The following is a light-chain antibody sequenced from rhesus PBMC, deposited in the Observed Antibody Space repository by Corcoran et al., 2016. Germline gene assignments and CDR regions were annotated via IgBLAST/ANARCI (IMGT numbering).Light chain of an antibody. CDR2: NAS. Sequence: DIQMTQSPSSLSASVGDRVTITCRTSENVNNYLNWYQQKPGKAPKLLIYNASTLQSGVPSRFSGSGCGTDYTFTISSLQSEDVATYYCQHNYGTPYSFGQGTKVEIK. CDR1: ENVNNY. CDR3: QHNYGTPYS. V-gene: IGKV1-74*01. J-gene: IGKJ2*01.